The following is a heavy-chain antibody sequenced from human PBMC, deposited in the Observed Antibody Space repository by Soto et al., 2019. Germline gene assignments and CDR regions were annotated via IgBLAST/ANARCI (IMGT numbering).Heavy chain of an antibody. CDR1: GFTFSSYS. J-gene: IGHJ6*02. CDR2: ISSGSSYI. V-gene: IGHV3-21*06. CDR3: ARSSGGSGKLWNYYGMDV. D-gene: IGHD3-10*01. Sequence: GGSLSLSCAASGFTFSSYSMNWVRQAPGKGLEWVLSISSGSSYIYYADSVKGRSTISRDNAKNSLYLQMNSLRAEDTAVYYCARSSGGSGKLWNYYGMDVWGQGTTVTVSS.